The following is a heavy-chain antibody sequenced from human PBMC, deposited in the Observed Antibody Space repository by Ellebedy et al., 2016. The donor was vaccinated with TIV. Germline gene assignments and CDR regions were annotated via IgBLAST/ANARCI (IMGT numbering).Heavy chain of an antibody. CDR2: ISYDGSNK. J-gene: IGHJ6*02. Sequence: GGSLRLXXAASGFTFSSYAMHWVRQAPGKGLEWVAVISYDGSNKYYADSVKGRFTISRDNSKNTLYLQMNSLRAEDTAVYYCTKGGSSGWYTIRGMDVWGQGTTVTVSS. V-gene: IGHV3-30-3*01. D-gene: IGHD6-19*01. CDR3: TKGGSSGWYTIRGMDV. CDR1: GFTFSSYA.